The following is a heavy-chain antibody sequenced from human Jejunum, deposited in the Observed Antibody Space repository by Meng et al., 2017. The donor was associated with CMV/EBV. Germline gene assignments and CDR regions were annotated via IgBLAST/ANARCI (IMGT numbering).Heavy chain of an antibody. D-gene: IGHD2-15*01. CDR2: ILPMFGTT. V-gene: IGHV1-69*01. Sequence: SFAISWVRQARGQGLEWMGAILPMFGTTKYAQKFQGRVTITADDSTSTAYMEVSSLRSEDTAVYTCARDVRGSGRLEYYYGMDVWGQGTTVTVSS. CDR1: SFA. J-gene: IGHJ6*02. CDR3: ARDVRGSGRLEYYYGMDV.